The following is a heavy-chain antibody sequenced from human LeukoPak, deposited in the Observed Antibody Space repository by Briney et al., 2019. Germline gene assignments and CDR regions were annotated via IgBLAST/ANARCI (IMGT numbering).Heavy chain of an antibody. D-gene: IGHD6-6*01. CDR2: ISISGTTI. V-gene: IGHV3-48*04. Sequence: GGSLRLSCAASGFIFSSYWMNWVRQAPGKGLEWVSYISISGTTIYYADSVKGRFTISRDNAKNSLYLQMNSLRVEDMAVYYCAREGLWGAARDAFDIWGQGTMVTVSS. CDR1: GFIFSSYW. J-gene: IGHJ3*02. CDR3: AREGLWGAARDAFDI.